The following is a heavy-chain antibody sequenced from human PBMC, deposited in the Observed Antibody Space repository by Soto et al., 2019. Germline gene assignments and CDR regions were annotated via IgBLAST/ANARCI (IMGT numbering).Heavy chain of an antibody. Sequence: EVQLLESGGGLVQPGGSLRLSCGASGFPFSTYAMNWVRQAPGKGLEWVSSISGSGGGTHYADSVKGRFTISRDNSKNTLYLEMNSLRAEDTAVYYCAKSGEYYGSGRVDSWGQGTLVTVSS. J-gene: IGHJ4*02. D-gene: IGHD3-10*01. CDR1: GFPFSTYA. V-gene: IGHV3-23*01. CDR3: AKSGEYYGSGRVDS. CDR2: ISGSGGGT.